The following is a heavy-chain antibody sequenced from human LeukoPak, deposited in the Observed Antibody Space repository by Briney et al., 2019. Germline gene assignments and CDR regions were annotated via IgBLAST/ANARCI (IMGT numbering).Heavy chain of an antibody. CDR3: AKDRDLAS. V-gene: IGHV3-30-3*01. CDR1: GFTFSSYA. Sequence: GGSLRPSCAASGFTFSSYAMHWVRQAPGKGLEWVAVISYDGSNKYYADSVKGRFTISRDNSKNTLYLQMNSLRPDDTAVYYCAKDRDLASWGQGTLVTVSS. CDR2: ISYDGSNK. J-gene: IGHJ5*02.